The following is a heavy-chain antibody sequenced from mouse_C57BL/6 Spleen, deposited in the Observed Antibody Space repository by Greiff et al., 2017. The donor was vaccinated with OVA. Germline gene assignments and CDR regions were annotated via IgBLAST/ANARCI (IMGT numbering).Heavy chain of an antibody. V-gene: IGHV1-69*01. J-gene: IGHJ4*01. CDR1: GYTFTSYW. CDR2: IDPYDSYT. CDR3: ARGGSSGYYYAMDY. Sequence: QVQLQQPGAELVMPGASVKLSCKASGYTFTSYWMHWVKQRPGQGLEWIGDIDPYDSYTNYNQKFKGKSTLTVDKSSSTAYMQLSSLTSEDSAVYYCARGGSSGYYYAMDYWGQGTSVTVSS. D-gene: IGHD3-2*02.